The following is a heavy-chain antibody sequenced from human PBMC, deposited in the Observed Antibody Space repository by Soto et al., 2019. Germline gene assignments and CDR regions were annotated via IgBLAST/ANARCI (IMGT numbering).Heavy chain of an antibody. V-gene: IGHV1-18*01. Sequence: QVQLVQSGAEVKKPGASVKVSCKASGYTFTSYGISWVRQAPGQGLEWMGWISAYNGNTNYAQKLQGRVTMTTDTSTSTADMELRSLRSDDTAVYYCARRLWFGGSTYYFDYWGQGTLVTVSS. D-gene: IGHD3-10*01. CDR2: ISAYNGNT. CDR1: GYTFTSYG. J-gene: IGHJ4*02. CDR3: ARRLWFGGSTYYFDY.